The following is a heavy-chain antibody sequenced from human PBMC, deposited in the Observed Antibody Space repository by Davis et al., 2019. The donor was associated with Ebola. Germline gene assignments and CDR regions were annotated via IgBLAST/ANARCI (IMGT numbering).Heavy chain of an antibody. V-gene: IGHV4-59*01. CDR1: GGSISSYY. CDR3: ARDWSGYCRGGSCYNWFDP. J-gene: IGHJ5*02. Sequence: MPSETLSLTCTVPGGSISSYYWSWIRQPPGKGLEWIGYIYYSGSTNYNPSLKSRVTISVDTSKNQFSLKLSSVTAADTAVYYCARDWSGYCRGGSCYNWFDPWGQGTLVTVSS. CDR2: IYYSGST. D-gene: IGHD2-15*01.